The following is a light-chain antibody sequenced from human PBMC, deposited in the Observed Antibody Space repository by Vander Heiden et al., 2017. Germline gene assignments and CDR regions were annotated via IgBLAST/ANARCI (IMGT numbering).Light chain of an antibody. Sequence: IVLTQSPATLSWSPGERATLSCRASQSVSSYLAWYQQKPGQAPRLLIFDASNRDTGIPARFSGSGSGTDFTLTISSLEPEDFALYHCQQRSNWPLTFGGGTKVEIK. CDR3: QQRSNWPLT. CDR2: DAS. J-gene: IGKJ4*01. V-gene: IGKV3-11*01. CDR1: QSVSSY.